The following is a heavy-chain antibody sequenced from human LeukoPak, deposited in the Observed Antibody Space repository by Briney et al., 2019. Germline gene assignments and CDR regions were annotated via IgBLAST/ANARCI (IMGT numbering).Heavy chain of an antibody. Sequence: GGSLRLSCAASGFTVSSNYMSWVRQAPGKGLEWVSVIYSGGSTYYADSVKGRLTISRDNSKNTLYLQMNSLRAEDTAVYYCARGYYGSGSYMEAPDAFDIWGQGTMVTVSS. V-gene: IGHV3-66*01. D-gene: IGHD3-10*01. CDR1: GFTVSSNY. CDR3: ARGYYGSGSYMEAPDAFDI. CDR2: IYSGGST. J-gene: IGHJ3*02.